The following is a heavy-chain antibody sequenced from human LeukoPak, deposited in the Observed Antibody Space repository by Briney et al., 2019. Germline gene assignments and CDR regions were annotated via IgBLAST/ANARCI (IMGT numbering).Heavy chain of an antibody. V-gene: IGHV3-30*19. CDR2: ISYYGSNK. Sequence: GGSLVLSCAASGFPFKSYGMHWVRQAPGKGLAGVAVISYYGSNKYYADFVKGRFTISRDNSKNTLYLQMNSLRAEDTAVYYCARGSTTVTTKDFDPWGQGTLVTVSS. J-gene: IGHJ5*02. CDR3: ARGSTTVTTKDFDP. CDR1: GFPFKSYG. D-gene: IGHD4-17*01.